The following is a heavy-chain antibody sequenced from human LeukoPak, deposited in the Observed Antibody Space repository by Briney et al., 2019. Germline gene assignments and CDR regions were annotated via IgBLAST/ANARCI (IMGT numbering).Heavy chain of an antibody. CDR2: IYYSGST. Sequence: SETLSLTCTVSGGSISSGGYYWSWIRQHPGKGLEWIGYIYYSGSTYYNPSLKSRVTISVDTSKNQFSLKLSSVTAADTAVYYCARDRPSSSRENWFDPWGQGTLVTVSS. V-gene: IGHV4-31*03. CDR3: ARDRPSSSRENWFDP. D-gene: IGHD2-2*01. CDR1: GGSISSGGYY. J-gene: IGHJ5*02.